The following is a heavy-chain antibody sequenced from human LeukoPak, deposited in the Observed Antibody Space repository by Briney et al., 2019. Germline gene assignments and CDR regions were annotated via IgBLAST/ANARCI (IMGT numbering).Heavy chain of an antibody. CDR1: GGSISSYY. D-gene: IGHD5-18*01. J-gene: IGHJ4*02. V-gene: IGHV4-59*01. Sequence: SETLSLTCTVSGGSISSYYWSWIRQPPGKGLEWIGYIYYSGSTNYNPSPKSRVTISVDTSKNQFSLKLSSVTAADTAVYYCARVGYSYGYESTYFDYWGQGTLVTVSS. CDR3: ARVGYSYGYESTYFDY. CDR2: IYYSGST.